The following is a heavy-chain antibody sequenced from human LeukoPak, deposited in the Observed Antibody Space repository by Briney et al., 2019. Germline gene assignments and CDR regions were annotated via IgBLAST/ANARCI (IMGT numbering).Heavy chain of an antibody. Sequence: ASVKVSCKVSGYTLTELSMHWVRQAPGKGLEWMGGFDPEDGETIYAQKFQGRVTMTEDTSTDTAYMELRSLRSDDTAVYYCASFYYGSGSSTDAFDIWGQGTMVTVSS. V-gene: IGHV1-24*01. CDR2: FDPEDGET. CDR1: GYTLTELS. D-gene: IGHD3-10*01. J-gene: IGHJ3*02. CDR3: ASFYYGSGSSTDAFDI.